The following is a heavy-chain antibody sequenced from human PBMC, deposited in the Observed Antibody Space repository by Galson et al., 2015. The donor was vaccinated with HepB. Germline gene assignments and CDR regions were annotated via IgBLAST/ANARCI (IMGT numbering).Heavy chain of an antibody. CDR3: ARSLWPEDF. D-gene: IGHD1-14*01. V-gene: IGHV3-7*01. J-gene: IGHJ4*02. CDR2: INQDGTSK. CDR1: GFTFSSNY. Sequence: SLRLSCAASGFTFSSNYMSWVRQAPGKGLEWVANINQDGTSKNYVDSVKGRFSISRDNAENSVSLQMSSLRVEDTAVYYCARSLWPEDFWGQGTLVAVSS.